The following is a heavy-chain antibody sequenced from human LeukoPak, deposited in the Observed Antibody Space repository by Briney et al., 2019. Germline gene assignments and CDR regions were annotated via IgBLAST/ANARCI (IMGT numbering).Heavy chain of an antibody. CDR2: ISAYNGNT. CDR3: AREGRLKYYDFWSGYSVLGSAGEIDY. CDR1: GYTFTSYG. V-gene: IGHV1-18*01. D-gene: IGHD3-3*01. J-gene: IGHJ4*02. Sequence: GASVKVSCKASGYTFTSYGISWVRQAPGQGREWMGWISAYNGNTNYAQKLQGRVTMTTDTSTSTAYMELRRLRSDDTAVYYCAREGRLKYYDFWSGYSVLGSAGEIDYWGQGTLVTVSS.